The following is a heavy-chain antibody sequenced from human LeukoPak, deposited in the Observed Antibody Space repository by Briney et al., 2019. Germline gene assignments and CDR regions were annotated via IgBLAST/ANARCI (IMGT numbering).Heavy chain of an antibody. V-gene: IGHV1-18*01. Sequence: GASVNVSCKASGYTFTSYGVSWVRQAPGQGLEWMGWISTYNSNTNYAQKFQGRVTMTTDTATSTAYMELRSLRSDDTAVYYCAREGYCSRTNCYTLTFYSYYGMDVWGQGTTVTVSS. D-gene: IGHD2-2*02. CDR1: GYTFTSYG. J-gene: IGHJ6*02. CDR2: ISTYNSNT. CDR3: AREGYCSRTNCYTLTFYSYYGMDV.